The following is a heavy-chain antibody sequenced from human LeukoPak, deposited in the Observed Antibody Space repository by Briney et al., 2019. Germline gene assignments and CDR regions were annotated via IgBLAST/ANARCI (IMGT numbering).Heavy chain of an antibody. CDR3: ARDRGRITIFGVVINDAFDI. CDR1: GYSISSGYY. D-gene: IGHD3-3*01. Sequence: SETLSLTCTVSGYSISSGYYWGWIRQPPGKGLEWIGSISHSGSTYYNPSLKSRVTISVDTSRNQFSLKMSSVTAADTAVYYCARDRGRITIFGVVINDAFDIWGQGTMVTVSS. J-gene: IGHJ3*02. V-gene: IGHV4-38-2*02. CDR2: ISHSGST.